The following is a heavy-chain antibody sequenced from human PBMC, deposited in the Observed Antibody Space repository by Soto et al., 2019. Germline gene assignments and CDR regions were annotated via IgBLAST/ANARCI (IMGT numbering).Heavy chain of an antibody. D-gene: IGHD6-13*01. CDR2: IYWNDEA. V-gene: IGHV2-5*01. CDR1: GFSLSTDAVG. Sequence: QITLEESGPTLVRPTQTLTLTCTVSGFSLSTDAVGVAWIRQPPGKALEWLALIYWNDEARYKSSLNNRITITKDTSKNRVVLTMTDIAPLDTATYFCAHRIAAPGRTLDYWGQGILVTVSS. J-gene: IGHJ4*02. CDR3: AHRIAAPGRTLDY.